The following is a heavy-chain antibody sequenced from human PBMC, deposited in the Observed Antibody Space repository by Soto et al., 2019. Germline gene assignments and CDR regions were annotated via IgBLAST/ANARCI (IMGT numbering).Heavy chain of an antibody. J-gene: IGHJ4*02. Sequence: GGSLRLSCAASGFTFNSYGMHWVRQAPGKGLEWVAVIWYDGSNKYYADSVEGRFTISRDNSKNTVYLQMNSLRAEDTAVYYCARGEGYAYGYLTYWGQGTLVTVSS. CDR2: IWYDGSNK. CDR1: GFTFNSYG. D-gene: IGHD5-18*01. CDR3: ARGEGYAYGYLTY. V-gene: IGHV3-33*01.